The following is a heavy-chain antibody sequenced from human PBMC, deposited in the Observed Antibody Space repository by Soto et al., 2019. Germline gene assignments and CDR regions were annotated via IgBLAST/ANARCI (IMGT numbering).Heavy chain of an antibody. D-gene: IGHD2-2*02. J-gene: IGHJ5*02. CDR3: ARDSFCSSTSCYSDWFDP. V-gene: IGHV3-21*01. CDR1: GFTFSSYA. Sequence: GGSLRLSCAASGFTFSSYAMSWVRQAPGKGLEWVSSISSSSSYIYYADSVKGRFTISRDNAKNSLYLQMNSLRAEDTAVYYCARDSFCSSTSCYSDWFDPWGQGTLVTVSS. CDR2: ISSSSSYI.